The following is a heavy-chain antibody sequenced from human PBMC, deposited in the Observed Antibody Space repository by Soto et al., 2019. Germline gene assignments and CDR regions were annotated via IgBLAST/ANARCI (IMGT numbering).Heavy chain of an antibody. CDR2: INYGGSP. D-gene: IGHD3-10*01. CDR3: ATRAHRPRGCFEH. V-gene: IGHV4-31*03. CDR1: GGSTISGDYY. Sequence: QVQLQESGPGLVKPSQTLSLTCTVSGGSTISGDYYWTRIRQHPGKCLEWIGYINYGGSPYYNPSLRGRATISLDTSKNQFSLRLNSVTASDTAVYYCATRAHRPRGCFEHWGQGTLVTVPS. J-gene: IGHJ4*02.